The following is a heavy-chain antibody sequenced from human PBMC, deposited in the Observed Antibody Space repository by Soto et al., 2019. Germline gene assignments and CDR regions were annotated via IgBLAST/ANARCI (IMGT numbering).Heavy chain of an antibody. J-gene: IGHJ4*02. CDR3: ARVFPSYCGGDCAYFDS. V-gene: IGHV4-59*02. CDR2: IFYSGST. D-gene: IGHD2-21*02. Sequence: QVQLQESGPGLVRPSETLSLTCTVSGGSVNSYYWSWIRQTPGKGPEWIGYIFYSGSTNSNPSLKSRAKLSVNMSKNPFAPRLSSLTPADTAVYYCARVFPSYCGGDCAYFDSWGQGILVTVSS. CDR1: GGSVNSYY.